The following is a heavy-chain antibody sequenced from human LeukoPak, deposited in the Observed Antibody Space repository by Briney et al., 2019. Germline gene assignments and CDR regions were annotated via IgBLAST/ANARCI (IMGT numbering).Heavy chain of an antibody. J-gene: IGHJ4*02. CDR2: ISSSSSTI. CDR3: ARGARYFDY. CDR1: GFTFSSYG. Sequence: GGSLRLFCAASGFTFSSYGINWVRQAPGKGLEWVSYISSSSSTIYYADSVKGRFTISRDNAKNSLYLQMNSLRAADTAVYYCARGARYFDYWGQGTLVTVSS. V-gene: IGHV3-48*01.